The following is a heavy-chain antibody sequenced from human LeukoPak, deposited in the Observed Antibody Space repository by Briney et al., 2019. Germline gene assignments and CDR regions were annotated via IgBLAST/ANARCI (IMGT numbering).Heavy chain of an antibody. CDR3: ARPQGRSAPWFYP. J-gene: IGHJ5*02. CDR1: GYTFTGYY. D-gene: IGHD4-17*01. V-gene: IGHV1-2*02. CDR2: INPNSGGT. Sequence: GASVKVSCKASGYTFTGYYMHWVRQAPGHGLEWMGWINPNSGGTNYAQKFQGRVTMTRDTSISTAYMELSRLRSDDTAVYYYARPQGRSAPWFYPWGQGTLVTVSS.